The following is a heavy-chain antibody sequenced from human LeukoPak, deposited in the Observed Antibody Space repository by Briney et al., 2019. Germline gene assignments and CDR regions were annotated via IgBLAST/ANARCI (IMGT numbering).Heavy chain of an antibody. CDR3: ARDRLGASGY. J-gene: IGHJ4*02. CDR1: GFTFNSYA. Sequence: GGSLRLSCVASGFTFNSYAMSWVRQAPGKGLEWVSAITGSGGTTFYADSVKGRFTISRDNSKNTVYLQMNSLRAEDTALYYCARDRLGASGYWGQGSLVTVSS. CDR2: ITGSGGTT. V-gene: IGHV3-23*01. D-gene: IGHD1-26*01.